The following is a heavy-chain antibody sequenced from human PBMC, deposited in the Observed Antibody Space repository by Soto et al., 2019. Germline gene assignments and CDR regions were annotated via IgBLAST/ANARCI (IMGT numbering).Heavy chain of an antibody. CDR3: ARVSVYLPSFAY. J-gene: IGHJ4*02. D-gene: IGHD3-22*01. Sequence: SETLSLTCAVYGGSFSGYYWSWIRQPPGKGLEWIGEINHSGSTNYNPSLKSRVTISVDTSKNQFSLKLSSVTAADTAVYYCARVSVYLPSFAYGGQGTLVPVSS. CDR2: INHSGST. CDR1: GGSFSGYY. V-gene: IGHV4-34*01.